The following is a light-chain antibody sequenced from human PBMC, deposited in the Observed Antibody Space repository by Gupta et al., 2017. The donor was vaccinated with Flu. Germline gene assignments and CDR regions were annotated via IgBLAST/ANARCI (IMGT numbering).Light chain of an antibody. Sequence: QRPGQPPRLLISWASARESGVPDRFSGSGSGTDFTLTISKLQAEDVAVYFCLQYFHTPRAFGAGTRVEIK. CDR3: LQYFHTPRA. J-gene: IGKJ4*01. CDR2: WAS. V-gene: IGKV4-1*01.